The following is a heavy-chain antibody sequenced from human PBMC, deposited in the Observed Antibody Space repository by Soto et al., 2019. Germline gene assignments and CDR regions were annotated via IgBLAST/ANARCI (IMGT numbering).Heavy chain of an antibody. CDR2: IYPGDSDT. D-gene: IGHD2-2*01. V-gene: IGHV5-51*01. J-gene: IGHJ3*02. CDR3: AAPTMRRNAFDI. Sequence: PGESLTISLTGAGHSFTRYVIGWVRQMPGKGLEWMGIIYPGDSDTRYSPSFQCQVTISADKSISTAYLHSSSLKASDTAIYYCAAPTMRRNAFDIWGQGTMVIASS. CDR1: GHSFTRYV.